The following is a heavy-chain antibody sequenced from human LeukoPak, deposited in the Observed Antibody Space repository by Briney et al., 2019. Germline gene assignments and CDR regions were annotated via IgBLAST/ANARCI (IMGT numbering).Heavy chain of an antibody. CDR1: GFTFSSYS. D-gene: IGHD6-19*01. Sequence: NPGGSLRLSCAASGFTFSSYSTNWVRQAPGKGLEWVSSISSSSSYIYYADSVKGRFTISRDNAKNSLYLQMNSLRAEDTAVYYCARDWVASGSSGWYDDYWGQGTLVTVSS. J-gene: IGHJ4*02. CDR2: ISSSSSYI. V-gene: IGHV3-21*01. CDR3: ARDWVASGSSGWYDDY.